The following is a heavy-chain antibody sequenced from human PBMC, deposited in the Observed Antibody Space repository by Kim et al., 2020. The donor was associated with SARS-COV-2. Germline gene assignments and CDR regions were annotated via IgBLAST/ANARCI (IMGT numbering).Heavy chain of an antibody. D-gene: IGHD2-2*01. CDR3: AKGVPAAIRDYYYGMDV. J-gene: IGHJ6*02. Sequence: VKGRFTISGDNSKNTLYQQMNGLRAEDTAVYYCAKGVPAAIRDYYYGMDVWGQGTTVTVSS. V-gene: IGHV3-23*01.